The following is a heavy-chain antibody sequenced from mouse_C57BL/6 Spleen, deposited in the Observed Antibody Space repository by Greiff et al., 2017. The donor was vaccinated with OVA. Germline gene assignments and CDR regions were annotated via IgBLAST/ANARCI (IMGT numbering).Heavy chain of an antibody. CDR2: IDPSDSYT. D-gene: IGHD1-2*01. CDR3: ARSAEGYFDV. J-gene: IGHJ1*03. Sequence: VQLQQPGAELVKPGASVKLSCKASGYTFTSYWMQWAKQRPGQGLEWIGEIDPSDSYTNYNQKFKGKATLTVDTSSSTAYMQLSSLTSEDSAVYYCARSAEGYFDVWGTGTTVTVSS. V-gene: IGHV1-50*01. CDR1: GYTFTSYW.